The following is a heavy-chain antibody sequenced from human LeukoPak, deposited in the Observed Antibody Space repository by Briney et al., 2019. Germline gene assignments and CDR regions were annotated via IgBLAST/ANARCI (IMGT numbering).Heavy chain of an antibody. V-gene: IGHV1-2*02. CDR3: ASETGTYGGDAFDI. Sequence: ASVKVSCKASGYTFTGYYMHWVRQAPGQGLEWMGWISPNSGGTNYAQQFQGRVTMTRDTSISTAYMELSRLRSDDTAVYYCASETGTYGGDAFDIWGQGTMVTVSS. CDR2: ISPNSGGT. CDR1: GYTFTGYY. J-gene: IGHJ3*02. D-gene: IGHD1-1*01.